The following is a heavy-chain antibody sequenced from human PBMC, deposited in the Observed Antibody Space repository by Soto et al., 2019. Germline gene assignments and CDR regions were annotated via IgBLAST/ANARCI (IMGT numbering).Heavy chain of an antibody. CDR3: AKDGPDYDILTGSASDLYYYYYMDV. V-gene: IGHV3-30*18. D-gene: IGHD3-9*01. CDR2: ISYDGSNK. J-gene: IGHJ6*03. Sequence: GGSLRLSCAASGFTFSSYGMHWVRQAPGKGLEWVAVISYDGSNKYYADSVKGRFTISRDNSKNTLYLQMNSLRAEDTAVYYCAKDGPDYDILTGSASDLYYYYYMDVWGKGTTVTVSS. CDR1: GFTFSSYG.